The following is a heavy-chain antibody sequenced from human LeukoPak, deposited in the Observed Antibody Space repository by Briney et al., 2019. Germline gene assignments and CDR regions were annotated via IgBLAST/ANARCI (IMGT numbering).Heavy chain of an antibody. V-gene: IGHV1-8*01. CDR2: VNPNSGHT. Sequence: SSVNVSCKASGYTFTSYDINWVRQATGQGLEWMGWVNPNSGHTGYAQKFQGRVTMTRNPSISTAYMELSSLTSEDTAVYYCARGAPGSYCSGGSCPYFDYWGQGTLVSVSS. CDR1: GYTFTSYD. CDR3: ARGAPGSYCSGGSCPYFDY. J-gene: IGHJ4*02. D-gene: IGHD2-15*01.